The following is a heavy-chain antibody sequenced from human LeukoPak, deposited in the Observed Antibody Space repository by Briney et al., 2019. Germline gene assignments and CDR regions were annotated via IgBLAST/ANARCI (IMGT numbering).Heavy chain of an antibody. CDR1: GFTFSSYG. V-gene: IGHV3-30*18. Sequence: PGRSLRLSCAASGFTFSSYGMHWVRQAPGKGLEWVAVISYDGSNKYYADSVKGRFTISRDNSKNTLYLQTNSLRAEDTAVYYCAKSFGVGGRIDYWGQGTLVTVSS. CDR2: ISYDGSNK. D-gene: IGHD3-3*01. J-gene: IGHJ4*02. CDR3: AKSFGVGGRIDY.